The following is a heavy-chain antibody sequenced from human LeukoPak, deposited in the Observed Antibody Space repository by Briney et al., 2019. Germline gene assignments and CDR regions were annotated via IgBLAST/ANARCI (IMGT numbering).Heavy chain of an antibody. CDR3: AKDNRNYGMDV. Sequence: PGGSLRLSCATSGFTFSRFGMHWVRQAPGKGLEWVAVISDDGNKKYFADSVKGRFTISRDYSKNTLHLQMNSLRAEDTAMYYCAKDNRNYGMDVWGQGTMVTVSS. J-gene: IGHJ6*02. CDR1: GFTFSRFG. CDR2: ISDDGNKK. V-gene: IGHV3-30*18.